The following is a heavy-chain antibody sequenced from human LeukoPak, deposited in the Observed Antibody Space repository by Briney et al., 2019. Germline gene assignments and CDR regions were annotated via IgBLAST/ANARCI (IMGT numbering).Heavy chain of an antibody. J-gene: IGHJ6*03. D-gene: IGHD3-10*01. V-gene: IGHV3-21*01. CDR1: GFTFSSYS. CDR2: ISSSSSYI. CDR3: ARDLRARGAPHYMDV. Sequence: AGGSLRLSCAASGFTFSSYSMNWVRQAPGKGLEWVSSISSSSSYIYYADSVKGRFTISRDNAKNSLYLQMNSLRAEDTAVYYCARDLRARGAPHYMDVWGKGTTVTVSS.